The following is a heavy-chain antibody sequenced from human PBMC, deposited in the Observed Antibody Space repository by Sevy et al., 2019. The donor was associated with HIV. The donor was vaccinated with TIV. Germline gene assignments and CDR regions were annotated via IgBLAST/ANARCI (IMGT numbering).Heavy chain of an antibody. CDR3: AGENAWGRGYS. CDR1: GGSNTSLY. CDR2: IYYNGHI. V-gene: IGHV4-59*08. D-gene: IGHD1-26*01. Sequence: SETLSLTCTVSGGSNTSLYWNWIRQPPGKGLEWIANIYYNGHINYNPSLKSRVTLSLDTSKNQFSLRRSSVTAADTAMYYCAGENAWGRGYSWGQGTLVTVSS. J-gene: IGHJ4*02.